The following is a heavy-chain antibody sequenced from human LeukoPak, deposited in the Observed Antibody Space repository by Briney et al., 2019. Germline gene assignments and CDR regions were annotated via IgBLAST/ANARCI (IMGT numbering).Heavy chain of an antibody. CDR1: GFTFSSYV. D-gene: IGHD3-9*01. CDR3: ARDSDLTYYDILTGYLGXFDX. Sequence: PGGSLRLSCAASGFTFSSYVMHWVRQAPGKGLEWVAVISYDGSNKYYADSVKGRFTISRDNSKNTLYLQMNSLRAEDTAVYYCARDSDLTYYDILTGYLGXFDXXXQGXLVTVX. CDR2: ISYDGSNK. V-gene: IGHV3-30*04. J-gene: IGHJ4*02.